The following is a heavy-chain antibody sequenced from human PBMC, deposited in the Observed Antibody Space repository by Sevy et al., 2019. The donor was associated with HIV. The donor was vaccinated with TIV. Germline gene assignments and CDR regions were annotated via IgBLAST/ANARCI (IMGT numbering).Heavy chain of an antibody. V-gene: IGHV4-4*07. J-gene: IGHJ5*02. CDR3: AGDRSCSGYDSSGYYTASNWFDP. CDR2: IYTSGST. CDR1: GGSISSYY. Sequence: SETLSLTCTVSGGSISSYYWSWIRQPAGKGLEWIGRIYTSGSTNYNPSLKSRVTMSVDTSKNQFSLKLSYVTAADTAVYYCAGDRSCSGYDSSGYYTASNWFDPWGQGTLVTVSS. D-gene: IGHD3-22*01.